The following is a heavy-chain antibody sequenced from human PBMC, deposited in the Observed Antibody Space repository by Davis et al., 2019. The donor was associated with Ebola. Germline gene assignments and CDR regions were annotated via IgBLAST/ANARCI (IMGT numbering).Heavy chain of an antibody. D-gene: IGHD1-1*01. CDR3: ARAQFPTTNDH. Sequence: ASVKVSCKASGYTFTNYGITWVRQAPGQGLEWMGWINPHNGNTNYAQNVQGRVTMTTDTSTTTAYMEVGSLTSDDTAVYFCARAQFPTTNDHWGQGTLVTVSS. CDR2: INPHNGNT. J-gene: IGHJ4*02. V-gene: IGHV1-18*04. CDR1: GYTFTNYG.